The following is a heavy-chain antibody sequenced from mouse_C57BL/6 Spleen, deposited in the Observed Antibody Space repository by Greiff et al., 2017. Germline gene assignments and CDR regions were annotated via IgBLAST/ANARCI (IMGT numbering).Heavy chain of an antibody. J-gene: IGHJ1*03. V-gene: IGHV1-22*01. CDR2: INPNNGGT. CDR3: ARRRYGSSHGYCDV. D-gene: IGHD1-1*01. CDR1: GYTFTDSN. Sequence: VQLQQSGPELVKPGASVTMSCKASGYTFTDSNMHWVKQSHGQSLAWIGYINPNNGGTSYNQKFKGKATLPVNKSSSTAYIELRSLTSEESAVYYCARRRYGSSHGYCDVWGTGTTVTGSS.